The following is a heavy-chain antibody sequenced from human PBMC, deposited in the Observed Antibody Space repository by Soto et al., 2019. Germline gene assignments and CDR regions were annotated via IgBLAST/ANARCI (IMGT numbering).Heavy chain of an antibody. V-gene: IGHV1-3*01. J-gene: IGHJ5*02. CDR1: GYNFTNYA. CDR3: AREDPRGSGWYHWFDP. D-gene: IGHD6-19*01. Sequence: GASVKVSCKASGYNFTNYAMNWVRQAPGERLEWMGWINVGNDNTKYSQKFQGRVTITRDTSASTAYMELSSLRSEDTAVYYCAREDPRGSGWYHWFDPWGQGTLVTVSS. CDR2: INVGNDNT.